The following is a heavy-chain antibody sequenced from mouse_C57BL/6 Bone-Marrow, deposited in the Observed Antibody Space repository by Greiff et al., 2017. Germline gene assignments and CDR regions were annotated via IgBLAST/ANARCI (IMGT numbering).Heavy chain of an antibody. J-gene: IGHJ2*01. D-gene: IGHD2-2*01. CDR3: ARGEGYDD. V-gene: IGHV1-42*01. Sequence: VQLQQSGPELVKPGASVKISCKASGYSFTGYYMNWVKQSPEKSLEWIGEINPSTGGTTYNQKFKAKATLTVDKSSSTAYMQLKSLTSEYSAVYYCARGEGYDDWGQGTTLTVSS. CDR2: INPSTGGT. CDR1: GYSFTGYY.